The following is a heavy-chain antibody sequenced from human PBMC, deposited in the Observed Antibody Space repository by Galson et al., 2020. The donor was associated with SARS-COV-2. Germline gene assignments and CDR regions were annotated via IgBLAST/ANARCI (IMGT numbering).Heavy chain of an antibody. D-gene: IGHD3-3*01. CDR2: IRSNRYGGTT. CDR1: GFNFGDYF. Sequence: GESLKISCTASGFNFGDYFMTWVRLPPGKGLEVVGFIRSNRYGGTTEYAASVKGRFTISRDDSKSSAYLQMNSLKTEDTAMYYCVRGPEWFKYKYDYWGLGTLVTVSS. J-gene: IGHJ4*02. V-gene: IGHV3-49*04. CDR3: VRGPEWFKYKYDY.